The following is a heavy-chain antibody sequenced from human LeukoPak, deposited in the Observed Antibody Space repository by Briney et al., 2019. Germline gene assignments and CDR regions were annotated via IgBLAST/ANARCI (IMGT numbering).Heavy chain of an antibody. CDR3: ARVIKSAYYYGSGSDGYDY. CDR1: GYTFTSYY. CDR2: INPSGGST. J-gene: IGHJ4*02. V-gene: IGHV1-46*01. Sequence: ASVKVSCKASGYTFTSYYMQWVRQAPGQGLEWMGIINPSGGSTSYAQKFQGRVTMTRDTSTSTVYMELSSLRSEDTAVYYCARVIKSAYYYGSGSDGYDYWGQGTLVTVSS. D-gene: IGHD3-10*01.